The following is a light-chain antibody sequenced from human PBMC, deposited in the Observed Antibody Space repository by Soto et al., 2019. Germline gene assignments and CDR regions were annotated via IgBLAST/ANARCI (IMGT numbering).Light chain of an antibody. CDR2: AAS. CDR1: QSISTY. Sequence: IQMTQSPSSLSASVGDRVTITCRASQSISTYLHWYQQKPGKAPNLLIYAASTLQSGVPSRFSGSGSGTDLTPTISSLQPEDFATYFCQHGYSTPLTFGGGSKVDIK. V-gene: IGKV1-39*01. J-gene: IGKJ4*01. CDR3: QHGYSTPLT.